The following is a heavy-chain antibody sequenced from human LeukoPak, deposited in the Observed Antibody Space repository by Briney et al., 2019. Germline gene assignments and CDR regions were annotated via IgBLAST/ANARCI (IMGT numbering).Heavy chain of an antibody. D-gene: IGHD3-22*01. Sequence: SQTLSLTCTVSGASFNSDDQYWNWIRQSPGKGLEWIGSIHPSGMLYNNPSLESRVTMSRDTSKNQFSLNLNSVTAADTAVYFCSRGLDSRKLGYWGKGILVTVSS. J-gene: IGHJ4*02. CDR2: IHPSGML. CDR1: GASFNSDDQY. CDR3: SRGLDSRKLGY. V-gene: IGHV4-31*03.